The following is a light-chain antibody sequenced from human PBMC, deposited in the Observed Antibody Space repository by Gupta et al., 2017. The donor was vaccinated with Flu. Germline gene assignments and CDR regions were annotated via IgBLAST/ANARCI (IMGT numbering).Light chain of an antibody. CDR1: KVGSKA. Sequence: GQTDRITCVVNKVGSKAVRWYLQKPGQAPVLSVNDDSDRPSGIPERFSGSNSGTTATLTITRVEAGDEADYYCQVWDSSSDHVVFGGGTKLTVL. V-gene: IGLV3-21*02. J-gene: IGLJ2*01. CDR2: DDS. CDR3: QVWDSSSDHVV.